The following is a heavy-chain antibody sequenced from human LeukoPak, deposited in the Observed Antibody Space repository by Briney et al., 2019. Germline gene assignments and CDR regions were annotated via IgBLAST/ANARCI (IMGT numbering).Heavy chain of an antibody. Sequence: SETLSLTCAVYGGSFSSCYWSWIRQPPGKGLEWIGEINHSGSTNYNPSLKSRVTISVDTSKNQFSLKLSSVTAADTAVYYCARGMSGLLWFGEYYFDYWGRGTLVTVSS. J-gene: IGHJ4*02. CDR1: GGSFSSCY. CDR3: ARGMSGLLWFGEYYFDY. CDR2: INHSGST. V-gene: IGHV4-34*01. D-gene: IGHD3-10*01.